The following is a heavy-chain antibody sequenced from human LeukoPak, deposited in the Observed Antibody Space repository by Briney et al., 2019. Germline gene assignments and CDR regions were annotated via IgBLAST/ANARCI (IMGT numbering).Heavy chain of an antibody. CDR3: AKGRSSTWFKDYFDF. D-gene: IGHD6-13*01. Sequence: PGGSLRLSCAASGFTFQDYAMHWVRHAPGKGLEWVSGINWNSGSMDYADSVKGRFTISRDNAKNSLYLQMNSLRAEDMALYYCAKGRSSTWFKDYFDFWGQGTLVTVSS. CDR2: INWNSGSM. CDR1: GFTFQDYA. J-gene: IGHJ4*02. V-gene: IGHV3-9*03.